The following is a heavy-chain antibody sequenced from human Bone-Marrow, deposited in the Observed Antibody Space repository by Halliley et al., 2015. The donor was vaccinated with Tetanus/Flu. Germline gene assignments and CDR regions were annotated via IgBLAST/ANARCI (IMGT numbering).Heavy chain of an antibody. J-gene: IGHJ4*02. CDR2: INQGGSVK. V-gene: IGHV3-7*03. D-gene: IGHD6-19*01. Sequence: WVANINQGGSVKYYVDSVKGRFTISRDDAMNSLYLEMNSLRVEDTARYYCAGFGYSAWELDYWGQGTLVTVSS. CDR3: AGFGYSAWELDY.